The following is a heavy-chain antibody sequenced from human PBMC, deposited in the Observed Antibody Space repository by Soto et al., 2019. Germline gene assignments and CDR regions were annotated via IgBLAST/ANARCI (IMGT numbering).Heavy chain of an antibody. CDR1: GYTFTAYP. CDR2: INVANGDT. J-gene: IGHJ4*02. CDR3: ARKDYYGAGIYYFDH. D-gene: IGHD3-10*01. Sequence: GASVKVSCKASGYTFTAYPMHWVRQAPGQRLEWMGWINVANGDTGYSQKFQGRVTVTGDTSASTVYMEVSSLTSEDTAVYYCARKDYYGAGIYYFDHWGQGTLVTVSS. V-gene: IGHV1-3*01.